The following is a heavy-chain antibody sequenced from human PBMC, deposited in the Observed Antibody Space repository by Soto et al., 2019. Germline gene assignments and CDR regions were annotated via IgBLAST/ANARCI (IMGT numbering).Heavy chain of an antibody. CDR2: INPNSGGT. CDR3: ARGPMVRGVNGGRNFDY. V-gene: IGHV1-2*02. CDR1: GYTFTGYY. J-gene: IGHJ4*02. Sequence: ASVKVSCKASGYTFTGYYMHWVRQAPGQGLEWMGWINPNSGGTNYAQKFQGRVTMTRDTSISTAYMELSRLSSVTAADTAVYYCARGPMVRGVNGGRNFDYWGQG. D-gene: IGHD3-10*01.